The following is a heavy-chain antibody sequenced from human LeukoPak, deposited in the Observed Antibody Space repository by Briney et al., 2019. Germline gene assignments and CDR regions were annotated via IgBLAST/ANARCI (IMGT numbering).Heavy chain of an antibody. J-gene: IGHJ6*02. CDR2: ISYDGSNK. V-gene: IGHV3-30-3*01. CDR1: GFTFSSYA. CDR3: ARTHSSGYYNYYYYYGMDV. D-gene: IGHD3-22*01. Sequence: GGSLRLSCAASGFTFSSYAMHWVRQGPGKGLEWVAVISYDGSNKYYADSVKGRFTISRDNSKNTLYLQMNSLRAEDTAVYYCARTHSSGYYNYYYYYGMDVWGQGTTVTVSS.